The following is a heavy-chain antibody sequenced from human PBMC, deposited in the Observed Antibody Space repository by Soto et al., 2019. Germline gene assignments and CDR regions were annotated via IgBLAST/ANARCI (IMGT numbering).Heavy chain of an antibody. J-gene: IGHJ4*02. V-gene: IGHV1-8*01. CDR1: GYTFTSYD. Sequence: ASVKVSFKASGYTFTSYDINWVRQATGQGLEWMGWMNPNSGNTGYAQKFQGRVTMTRNTSISTAYMELSSLRSEDTAVYYCARASPHYGDSDYWGQGTLVTVSS. CDR2: MNPNSGNT. CDR3: ARASPHYGDSDY. D-gene: IGHD4-17*01.